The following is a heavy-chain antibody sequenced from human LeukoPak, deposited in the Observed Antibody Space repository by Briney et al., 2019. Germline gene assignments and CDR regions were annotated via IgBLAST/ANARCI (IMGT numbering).Heavy chain of an antibody. CDR1: GYIFTTYW. J-gene: IGHJ4*02. V-gene: IGHV5-51*01. D-gene: IGHD3-9*01. CDR3: ARRGYDNNTGPDY. Sequence: GESLKISCKGSGYIFTTYWIGWVRQMPGRGLEWMGIIYPGDSNTRYSPSFQGQVTISADKSISTAFLQWSSLKASDTAMYYCARRGYDNNTGPDYWGQGSLVTVSS. CDR2: IYPGDSNT.